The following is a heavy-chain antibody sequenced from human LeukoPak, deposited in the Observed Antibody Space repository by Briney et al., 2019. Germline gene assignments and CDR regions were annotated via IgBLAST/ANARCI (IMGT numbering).Heavy chain of an antibody. CDR1: GFTFSSYW. J-gene: IGHJ4*02. CDR3: ARDSGGWSPSFDY. D-gene: IGHD2-15*01. Sequence: PGGSLRLSCAASGFTFSSYWMSWVRQAPGKGLEWVANIKQDGSEKYYVDSVKGRFTISRDNAKNSLYLQMNSLRAEDTAVYYCARDSGGWSPSFDYWGQGTLVTVSS. V-gene: IGHV3-7*01. CDR2: IKQDGSEK.